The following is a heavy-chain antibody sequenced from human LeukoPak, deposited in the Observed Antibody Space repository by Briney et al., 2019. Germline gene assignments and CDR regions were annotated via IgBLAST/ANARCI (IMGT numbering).Heavy chain of an antibody. J-gene: IGHJ5*02. CDR2: IYKSGST. Sequence: SETLSLTCTVSGGSISSGDYYWTWIRRPPGKGLEWIGYIYKSGSTYYNPSLKSRVTISLDTSKNQFSLNLNSVTAADTAVYYCARRSGLTPNWFDPWGQGILVTVSS. V-gene: IGHV4-30-4*01. CDR1: GGSISSGDYY. D-gene: IGHD2-15*01. CDR3: ARRSGLTPNWFDP.